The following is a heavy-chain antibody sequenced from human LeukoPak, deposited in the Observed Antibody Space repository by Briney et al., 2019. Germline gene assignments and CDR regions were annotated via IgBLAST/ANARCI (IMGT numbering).Heavy chain of an antibody. V-gene: IGHV4-39*06. D-gene: IGHD6-13*01. CDR3: ARMSSSWYLDY. CDR2: IYYSGST. Sequence: SETLSLTCTVSGGSISSSSYYWRWLRQPPGKGLEWIGSIYYSGSTYYNPSLKSRVTISVDTSKNQFPLKLSSVAAADTAVYYCARMSSSWYLDYWGQGTLVTVSS. CDR1: GGSISSSSYY. J-gene: IGHJ4*02.